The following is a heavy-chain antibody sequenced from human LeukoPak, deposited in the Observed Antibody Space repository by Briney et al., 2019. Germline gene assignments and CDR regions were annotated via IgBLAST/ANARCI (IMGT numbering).Heavy chain of an antibody. CDR3: ARDRPPQLRENYYYYYMDV. V-gene: IGHV1-69*13. CDR1: GGTFSSYA. J-gene: IGHJ6*03. Sequence: SVKVSCKASGGTFSSYAISWVRQAPGQGLEWMGGIIPIFGTANYAQKFQGRVTITADESTSTAYMELSSLRSEDTAVYYCARDRPPQLRENYYYYYMDVWGKGTTVTVSS. D-gene: IGHD4-17*01. CDR2: IIPIFGTA.